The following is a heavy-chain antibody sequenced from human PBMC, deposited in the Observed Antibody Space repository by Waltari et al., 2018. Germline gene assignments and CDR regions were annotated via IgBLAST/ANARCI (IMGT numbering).Heavy chain of an antibody. J-gene: IGHJ5*02. V-gene: IGHV4-39*01. CDR3: ARSGYYDSSGYYWWFDP. Sequence: QLQLQESAPGLVKPSDTLSLTCTVPCGSISSQNYYLDWVRQPPGKGLEWIGSIYYSGSTYYNPSLKSRVTISVDTSKNQFYLKLNSVTAADTAVHYCARSGYYDSSGYYWWFDPWGQGTLVTVSS. D-gene: IGHD3-22*01. CDR1: CGSISSQNYY. CDR2: IYYSGST.